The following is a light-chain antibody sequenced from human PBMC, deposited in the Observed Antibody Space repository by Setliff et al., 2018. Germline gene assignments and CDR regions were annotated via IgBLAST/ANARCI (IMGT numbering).Light chain of an antibody. J-gene: IGLJ2*01. CDR1: SSDVGTYNF. CDR3: LSYTSNTTHAL. CDR2: EVT. Sequence: QSVLTQTAAVSGSPGQSITISCTGTSSDVGTYNFVSWYQQHPAKAPKLLIYEVTKRPSGVSDRFSGSKSGNTASLTISGLQAEDEADYYCLSYTSNTTHALFGGGTKVTVL. V-gene: IGLV2-14*03.